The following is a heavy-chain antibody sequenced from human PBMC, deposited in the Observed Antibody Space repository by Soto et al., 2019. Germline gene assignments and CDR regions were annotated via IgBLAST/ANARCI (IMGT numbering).Heavy chain of an antibody. CDR1: EFTFSSYA. CDR3: ARDREAYGGFDYPAY. Sequence: GGSLRLSCAASEFTFSSYAMHWVRHVPGKGLEWVALISYDGNSKYYAVSVRGRFTISRDNSKNTLYLQMNSLRPDDTAVYYCARDREAYGGFDYPAYWGQGTLVTVSS. J-gene: IGHJ4*02. CDR2: ISYDGNSK. D-gene: IGHD5-12*01. V-gene: IGHV3-30-3*01.